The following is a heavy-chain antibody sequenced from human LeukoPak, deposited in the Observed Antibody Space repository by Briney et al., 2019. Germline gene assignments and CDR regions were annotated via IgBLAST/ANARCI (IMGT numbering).Heavy chain of an antibody. CDR2: IIPIFGTA. J-gene: IGHJ4*02. D-gene: IGHD3-10*01. CDR3: ARGFPDGSGSYPQPFDY. V-gene: IGHV1-69*06. Sequence: GASVKVSCTASGGTFSSYAISWVRQAPGQGLEWMGGIIPIFGTANYAQKFQGRVTITADKSTSTAYMELSSLRSEDTAVYYCARGFPDGSGSYPQPFDYWGQGTLVTVSS. CDR1: GGTFSSYA.